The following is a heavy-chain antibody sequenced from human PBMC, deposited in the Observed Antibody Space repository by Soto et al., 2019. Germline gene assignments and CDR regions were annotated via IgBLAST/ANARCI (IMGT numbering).Heavy chain of an antibody. CDR2: ISAYNGNT. CDR1: GYTFTSYG. V-gene: IGHV1-18*01. D-gene: IGHD3-22*01. J-gene: IGHJ1*01. CDR3: ARVDYYDSSGYEYFQH. Sequence: GASVKVSCKASGYTFTSYGISWVRQAPGQGLEWMGWISAYNGNTNYAQKLQGRVTMTTDTSTSTAYVELRSLRSDDTAVYYCARVDYYDSSGYEYFQHWGQGTLVTVSS.